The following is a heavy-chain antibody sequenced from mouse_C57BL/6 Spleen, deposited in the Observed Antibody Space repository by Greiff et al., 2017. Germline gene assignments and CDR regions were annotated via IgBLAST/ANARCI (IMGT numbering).Heavy chain of an antibody. CDR3: ARSRDGNYGYFDV. Sequence: QVQLKQPGAELVMPGASVKLSCKASGYTFTSYWMHWVKQRPGQGLEWIGEIDPSDSYTNYNQKFKGKSTLTVDKSSSTAYMQLSSLTSEDSAVYYCARSRDGNYGYFDVWGTGTTVTVSS. J-gene: IGHJ1*03. CDR1: GYTFTSYW. CDR2: IDPSDSYT. V-gene: IGHV1-69*01. D-gene: IGHD2-1*01.